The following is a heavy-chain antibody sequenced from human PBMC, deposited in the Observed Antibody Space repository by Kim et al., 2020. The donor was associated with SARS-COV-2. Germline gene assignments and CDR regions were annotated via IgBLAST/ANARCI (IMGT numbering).Heavy chain of an antibody. J-gene: IGHJ4*02. D-gene: IGHD2-21*02. V-gene: IGHV3-23*01. CDR3: AKVASGVVVTAIIDY. Sequence: DSVKGRFTISRDHSKTTLYLQMNSLRAEDTAVYYCAKVASGVVVTAIIDYWGQGTLVTVSS.